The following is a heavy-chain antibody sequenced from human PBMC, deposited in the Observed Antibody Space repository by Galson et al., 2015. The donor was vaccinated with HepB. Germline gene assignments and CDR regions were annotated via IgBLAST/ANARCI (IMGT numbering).Heavy chain of an antibody. J-gene: IGHJ4*02. CDR2: IKQDGSEK. CDR3: ARVNSAVADEYFDY. CDR1: GFTFSSYW. Sequence: SLRLSCAASGFTFSSYWISWVRQAPGKGLEWVANIKQDGSEKYYVDSVKGRFTISRDNAKNSLYLQMNSLRAEDTAVYYCARVNSAVADEYFDYWGQGTLVTVSS. D-gene: IGHD6-19*01. V-gene: IGHV3-7*03.